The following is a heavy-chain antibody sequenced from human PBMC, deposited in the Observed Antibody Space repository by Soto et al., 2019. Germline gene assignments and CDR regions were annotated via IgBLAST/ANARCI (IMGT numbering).Heavy chain of an antibody. CDR2: IIPIFGTA. J-gene: IGHJ4*02. Sequence: ASVKVSCKASGGTFSSYAISWVRQAPGQGLEWMGGIIPIFGTANYAQKFQGRVTITADESTSTAYMELSSLRSEDTAVYYCARDRIVVVTAIPFRYFDYWGQGTLVTVSS. CDR1: GGTFSSYA. CDR3: ARDRIVVVTAIPFRYFDY. D-gene: IGHD2-21*02. V-gene: IGHV1-69*13.